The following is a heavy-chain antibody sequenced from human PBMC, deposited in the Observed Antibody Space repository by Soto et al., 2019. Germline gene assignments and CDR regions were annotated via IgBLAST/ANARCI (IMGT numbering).Heavy chain of an antibody. CDR3: ARDQGPGTKALAGGKLVPPFYYGMDV. Sequence: GGSLRLSCVASGFNFSSFAIHWVRQAPGKGLEWVTVISYDGSNKYYADSVKGRFTVSRDNSKNTLFLHMNSLRAEDTAVYYCARDQGPGTKALAGGKLVPPFYYGMDVWGQGTTVTVSS. CDR1: GFNFSSFA. CDR2: ISYDGSNK. J-gene: IGHJ6*02. D-gene: IGHD6-6*01. V-gene: IGHV3-30-3*01.